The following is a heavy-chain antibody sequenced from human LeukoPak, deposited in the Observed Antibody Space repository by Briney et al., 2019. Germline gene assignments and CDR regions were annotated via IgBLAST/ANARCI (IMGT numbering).Heavy chain of an antibody. D-gene: IGHD2-2*01. CDR2: VTGISSNP. V-gene: IGHV3-23*01. J-gene: IGHJ4*02. CDR1: GFTFNNYG. Sequence: GGSLRLSCAASGFTFNNYGFHWVRQAPGKGLEWVSAVTGISSNPYYADSVKGRFTISRDNSKNMLYLEMNSLRVEDTAIYYCAKDRSSTTSCSNYWGRGTLVTVSS. CDR3: AKDRSSTTSCSNY.